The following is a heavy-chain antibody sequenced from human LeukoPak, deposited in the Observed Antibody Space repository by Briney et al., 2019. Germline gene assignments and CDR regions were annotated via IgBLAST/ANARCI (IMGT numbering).Heavy chain of an antibody. CDR1: GYTFSSYG. J-gene: IGHJ6*02. CDR3: AMCYYDSSGCYYMDSGMDV. Sequence: GASVMVSCTASGYTFSSYGMSWVRQAPGKGPEWMGWISAYNGNTNYAQTVQGRVTMTTDTSTSTAYLELRSLRSYDTAVYYCAMCYYDSSGCYYMDSGMDVCGQGATVTVSS. V-gene: IGHV1-18*01. CDR2: ISAYNGNT. D-gene: IGHD3-22*01.